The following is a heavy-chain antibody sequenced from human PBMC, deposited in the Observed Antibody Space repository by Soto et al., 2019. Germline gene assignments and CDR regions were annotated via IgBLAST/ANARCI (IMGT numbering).Heavy chain of an antibody. V-gene: IGHV1-46*01. J-gene: IGHJ6*02. CDR2: INPRGGIT. CDR1: GYSFTSYY. Sequence: ASVKVSCKASGYSFTSYYIHWVRQAPGQGLAGMGIINPRGGITNYAQKFQTRVTITRDTTTFTVYMDLSRLRSEDTAVYYCARGQGWSYYDSSFYYYYGLDVWGQGTTVTVSS. D-gene: IGHD3-22*01. CDR3: ARGQGWSYYDSSFYYYYGLDV.